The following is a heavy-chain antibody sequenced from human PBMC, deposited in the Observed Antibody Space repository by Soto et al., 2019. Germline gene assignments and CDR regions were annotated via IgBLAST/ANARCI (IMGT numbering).Heavy chain of an antibody. CDR3: ARGSVDTVDSSGFYEY. Sequence: SETLSLTCTVSGDSISSSRYYWGWVRQPPGKGLEWIGSIYHRGSTYYSPSLKSRVTISVDTSKNQFSLKLTSVTAADRAVYYCARGSVDTVDSSGFYEYWGQGTPVTVSS. D-gene: IGHD3-22*01. J-gene: IGHJ4*02. V-gene: IGHV4-39*01. CDR2: IYHRGST. CDR1: GDSISSSRYY.